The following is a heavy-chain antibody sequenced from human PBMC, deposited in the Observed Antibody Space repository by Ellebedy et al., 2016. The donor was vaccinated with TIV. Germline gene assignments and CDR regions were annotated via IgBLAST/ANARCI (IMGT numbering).Heavy chain of an antibody. CDR2: IYQDGSKR. V-gene: IGHV3-7*01. CDR1: GFSFRSYW. D-gene: IGHD3-16*01. J-gene: IGHJ5*02. CDR3: ARRGSYGDYAVQVNSWSDR. Sequence: GGSLRLSCAASGFSFRSYWMSWVRQAPGKGLEWVANIYQDGSKRFYVDSVKGRFTLSRDNVNNLLFLQMNSLRVEDTAVYYCARRGSYGDYAVQVNSWSDRWGRGTLVSVSS.